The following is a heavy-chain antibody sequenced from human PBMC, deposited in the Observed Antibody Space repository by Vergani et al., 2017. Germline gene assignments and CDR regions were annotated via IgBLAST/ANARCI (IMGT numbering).Heavy chain of an antibody. Sequence: QVQLVQSGAEVKKPGASVKVSCKASGYTFTSYAMHWVRQAPGQRLEWMGWINAGNGKTKYSQKFQGRVTITRDTSASTAYMELSSLRSEDTAMYYCARGPGRKVVVVLAAIPVYMDVWGKGTTVTVSS. V-gene: IGHV1-3*01. D-gene: IGHD2-2*02. CDR3: ARGPGRKVVVVLAAIPVYMDV. CDR2: INAGNGKT. CDR1: GYTFTSYA. J-gene: IGHJ6*03.